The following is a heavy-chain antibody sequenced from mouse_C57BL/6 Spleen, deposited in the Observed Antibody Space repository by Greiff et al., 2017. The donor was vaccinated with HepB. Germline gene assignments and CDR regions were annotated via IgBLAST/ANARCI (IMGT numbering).Heavy chain of an antibody. D-gene: IGHD1-1*01. CDR1: GYTFTSYW. Sequence: QVQLQQPGAELVMPGASVKLSCKASGYTFTSYWMHWVKQRPGQGLEWIGEIDPSDSYTNYNQKFKGKSTLTVDKSSSTAYMQLSSLTSEDSAVYYCAIPFTDAMDYWGQGTSVTVSS. CDR3: AIPFTDAMDY. V-gene: IGHV1-69*01. J-gene: IGHJ4*01. CDR2: IDPSDSYT.